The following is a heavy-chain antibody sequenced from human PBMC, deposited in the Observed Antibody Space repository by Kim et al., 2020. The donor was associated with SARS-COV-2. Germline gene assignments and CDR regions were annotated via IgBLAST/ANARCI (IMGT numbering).Heavy chain of an antibody. CDR3: AGGNWFDP. Sequence: SGSTYCNPSLKSRVTISVDTSKNQFSLKLSSVTAADTAVYYCAGGNWFDPWGQGTLVTVSS. V-gene: IGHV4-31*02. J-gene: IGHJ5*02. CDR2: SGST.